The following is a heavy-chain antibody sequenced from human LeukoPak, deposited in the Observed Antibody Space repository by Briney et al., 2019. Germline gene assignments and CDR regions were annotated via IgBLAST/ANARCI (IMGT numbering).Heavy chain of an antibody. D-gene: IGHD6-13*01. J-gene: IGHJ3*02. CDR3: ARDLRRIAAAGHSPLNI. V-gene: IGHV1-69*13. CDR2: IIPIFGTA. CDR1: GGTFSSCA. Sequence: ASVKVSCKASGGTFSSCAISWVRQAPGQGLEWMGGIIPIFGTANYAQKFQGRVTITADESTSTAYMELSSLRSEDTAVYYCARDLRRIAAAGHSPLNIWGQRTMVTVSS.